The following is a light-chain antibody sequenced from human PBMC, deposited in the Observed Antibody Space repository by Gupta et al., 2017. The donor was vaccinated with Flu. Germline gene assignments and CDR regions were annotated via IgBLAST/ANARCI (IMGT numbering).Light chain of an antibody. CDR2: KDS. J-gene: IGLJ3*02. CDR3: QSADSRSTLWV. V-gene: IGLV3-25*03. Sequence: SYELTQPPSVSVSPGQTARITCSGDALPKQYAYWYQQKPGQAPVLVIDKDSERPSGIPERFSGSSSGTTATLNISGVQAEDEADYYCQSADSRSTLWVFGGGTKLTVL. CDR1: ALPKQY.